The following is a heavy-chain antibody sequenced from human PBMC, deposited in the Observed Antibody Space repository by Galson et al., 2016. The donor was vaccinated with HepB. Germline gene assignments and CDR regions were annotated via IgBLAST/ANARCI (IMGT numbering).Heavy chain of an antibody. CDR3: ATDVVVTATDGFDF. Sequence: SETLSLTCTVSGGSISSTSYYWGWIRQPPGKGLEWIGSIYYSGSTYYNPSLTSRVTISVDTSKNQFSLKLSSVTAADTAVYFCATDVVVTATDGFDFWGQGTMVTVSS. J-gene: IGHJ3*01. CDR2: IYYSGST. CDR1: GGSISSTSYY. V-gene: IGHV4-39*01. D-gene: IGHD2-21*02.